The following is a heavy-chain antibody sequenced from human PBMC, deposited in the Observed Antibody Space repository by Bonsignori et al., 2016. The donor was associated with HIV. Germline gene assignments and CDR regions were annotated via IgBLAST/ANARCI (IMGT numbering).Heavy chain of an antibody. D-gene: IGHD3-3*01. V-gene: IGHV1-2*02. CDR1: GYTFTGYY. CDR3: ARVYDFWSGPDY. Sequence: ASVKVSCKASGYTFTGYYFHWVRQAPGQGLEWMGWINPNSGDTNYAQKFQGRVTMTRDTSISTAYMELSGLRSEDTAVYYCARVYDFWSGPDYWGQGTLVTVSS. CDR2: INPNSGDT. J-gene: IGHJ4*02.